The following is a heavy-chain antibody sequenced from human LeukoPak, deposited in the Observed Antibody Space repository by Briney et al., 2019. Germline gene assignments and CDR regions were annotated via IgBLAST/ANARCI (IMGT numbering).Heavy chain of an antibody. V-gene: IGHV3-23*01. CDR2: VSSSGAST. CDR3: TTDYPSTAVAGAGDWFDP. J-gene: IGHJ5*02. CDR1: GFTFSTYA. D-gene: IGHD6-19*01. Sequence: GGSLRLSCTASGFTFSTYAMYWVRQTPGKGLEWVSAVSSSGASTYYADSVQGRFTISRDNSKNTLFLQMNSLKTEDTAVYYCTTDYPSTAVAGAGDWFDPWGQGTLVTVSS.